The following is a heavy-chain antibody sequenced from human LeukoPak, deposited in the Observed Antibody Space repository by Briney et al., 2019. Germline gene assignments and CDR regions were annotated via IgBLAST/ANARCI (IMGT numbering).Heavy chain of an antibody. CDR3: ASGFAQYYDTLTGYYTPRY. Sequence: PGGSLRLSCAASGFTFSDYYMSWIRQAPGKGLEWISYISSSGSTIYYADSVKGRFTISRDNAKNSLYLQMNSLRAEDTAVYYCASGFAQYYDTLTGYYTPRYWGQGTLVTVSS. CDR1: GFTFSDYY. V-gene: IGHV3-11*01. D-gene: IGHD3-9*01. J-gene: IGHJ4*02. CDR2: ISSSGSTI.